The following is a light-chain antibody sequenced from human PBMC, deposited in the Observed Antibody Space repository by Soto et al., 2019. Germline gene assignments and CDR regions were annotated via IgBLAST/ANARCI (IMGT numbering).Light chain of an antibody. Sequence: QSALTQPASVSGSPGQSITISCTGTSSDVGGYNYVSWYQQHPGKAPKLMIYDVSNRPSGVSNLFSGSKSGNTASLTISGLQAEDEADYYCSSYTSSSVVFGGGTKVTVL. J-gene: IGLJ2*01. CDR3: SSYTSSSVV. V-gene: IGLV2-14*01. CDR1: SSDVGGYNY. CDR2: DVS.